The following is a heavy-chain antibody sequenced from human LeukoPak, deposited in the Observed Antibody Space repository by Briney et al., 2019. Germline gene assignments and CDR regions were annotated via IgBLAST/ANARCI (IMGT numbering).Heavy chain of an antibody. V-gene: IGHV4-30-2*01. CDR3: ARGYDYGDYYFDY. Sequence: SQTLSLTCAVSGGSITSGGYSWSWIRQPPGQGLEWIGYIYHSGSTYYNPSLKSRVTISVDRSKNQFSLKLSSVTAADTAVYYCARGYDYGDYYFDYWGQGTLVTVSS. J-gene: IGHJ4*02. CDR2: IYHSGST. CDR1: GGSITSGGYS. D-gene: IGHD4-17*01.